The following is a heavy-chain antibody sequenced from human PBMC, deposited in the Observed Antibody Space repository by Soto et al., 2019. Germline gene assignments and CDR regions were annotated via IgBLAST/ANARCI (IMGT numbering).Heavy chain of an antibody. J-gene: IGHJ4*02. CDR2: ISYDGSNT. CDR1: GFTFSSYG. V-gene: IGHV3-30*18. CDR3: AKEGGLSGSYYISSSYYFAY. D-gene: IGHD1-26*01. Sequence: QVQLVESGGGVVQPGRSLRLSCVASGFTFSSYGMHWVRQAPGKGLEWVAIISYDGSNTYYADSVKGRFTISRDNSKNKLYLQMNSLRAEDTSVYYCAKEGGLSGSYYISSSYYFAYWGQGTLVTVSS.